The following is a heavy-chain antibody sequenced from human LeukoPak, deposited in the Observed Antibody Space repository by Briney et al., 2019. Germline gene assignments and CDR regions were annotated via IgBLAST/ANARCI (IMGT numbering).Heavy chain of an antibody. CDR3: AKVAHYYYGSESYYFFEH. CDR1: GFTFTTYW. V-gene: IGHV3-7*01. D-gene: IGHD3-10*01. CDR2: IKQDGTEK. Sequence: PGESLRLSCTASGFTFTTYWMSWVRHPPGKGLEWVANIKQDGTEKYYVDSVKGRFTISRDNAKNSLYLQMNSLRVEDTATYYCAKVAHYYYGSESYYFFEHWGQGTPGTASS. J-gene: IGHJ4*02.